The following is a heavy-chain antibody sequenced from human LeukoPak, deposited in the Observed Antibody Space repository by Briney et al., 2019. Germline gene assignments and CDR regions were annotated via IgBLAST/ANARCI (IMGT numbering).Heavy chain of an antibody. CDR3: ARSDYDFWSCYSDY. J-gene: IGHJ4*02. D-gene: IGHD3-3*01. CDR2: IIPILGIA. V-gene: IGHV1-69*04. Sequence: GASVKVSCKASGGTFSSYAISWVRQAPGQGVERMGRIIPILGIANYAQKFQGRVTITADKSTSTAYMELSSLRSEDTAVYYCARSDYDFWSCYSDYWGQGTLVTVSS. CDR1: GGTFSSYA.